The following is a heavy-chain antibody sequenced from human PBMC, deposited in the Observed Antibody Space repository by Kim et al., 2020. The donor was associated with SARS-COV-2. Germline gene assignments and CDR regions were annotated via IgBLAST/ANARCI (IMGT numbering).Heavy chain of an antibody. Sequence: GGSLRLSCAASGFTFSDYYMSWIRQAPGKGLEWISYISSSGSNIYYADSIQGRFSVSRDNTKNSLHLQMNSLRAEDTAVYYCARFSSIGVTLLFWDFDL. CDR3: ARFSSIGVTLLFWDFDL. D-gene: IGHD2-15*01. V-gene: IGHV3-11*04. CDR1: GFTFSDYY. CDR2: ISSSGSNI. J-gene: IGHJ2*01.